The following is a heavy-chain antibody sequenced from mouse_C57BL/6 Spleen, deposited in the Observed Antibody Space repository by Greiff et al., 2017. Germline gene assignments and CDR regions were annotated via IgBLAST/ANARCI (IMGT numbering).Heavy chain of an antibody. CDR2: ISDGGSYT. CDR3: ARDNGLGGAWFAY. D-gene: IGHD4-1*01. V-gene: IGHV5-4*01. CDR1: GFTFSSYA. J-gene: IGHJ3*01. Sequence: EVQLVESGGGLVKPGGSLKLSCAASGFTFSSYAMSWVRQTPEKRLEWVATISDGGSYTYYPDNVKGRFTISRDNAKNNLYLQMSHLKSDDTAMYDCARDNGLGGAWFAYWGQGTLVTVSA.